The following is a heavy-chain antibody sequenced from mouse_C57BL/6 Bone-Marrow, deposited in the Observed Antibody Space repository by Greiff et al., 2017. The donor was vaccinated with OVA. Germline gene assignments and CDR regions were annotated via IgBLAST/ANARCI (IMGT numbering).Heavy chain of an antibody. J-gene: IGHJ3*01. CDR3: AVGGWLLRGAWFAY. Sequence: VKLKQSGAELARPGASVKLSCKASGYTFTSYGISWVKQRTGQGLEWLGEIYPRSGNTYYNEKFKGKATLTADKSSSTAYMELRSLTSEDSAVYFCAVGGWLLRGAWFAYWGQGTLVTVSA. V-gene: IGHV1-81*01. CDR1: GYTFTSYG. CDR2: IYPRSGNT. D-gene: IGHD2-3*01.